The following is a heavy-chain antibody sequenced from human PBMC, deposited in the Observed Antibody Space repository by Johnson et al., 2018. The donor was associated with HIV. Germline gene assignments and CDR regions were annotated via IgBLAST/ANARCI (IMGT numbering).Heavy chain of an antibody. D-gene: IGHD3-22*01. Sequence: QVQLVESGGGLVKPGGSLRLSCTVSTFTFSSFAMTWVRQAPGKGLDWVSVIYSGSTIYYADSVKGRFTISRDNAKNSLYLQMNSLRAEDTAVYYCARERVWYYDSSGDVAFDIWGQGTMVTVSS. CDR1: TFTFSSFA. CDR3: ARERVWYYDSSGDVAFDI. J-gene: IGHJ3*02. V-gene: IGHV3-11*01. CDR2: IYSGSTI.